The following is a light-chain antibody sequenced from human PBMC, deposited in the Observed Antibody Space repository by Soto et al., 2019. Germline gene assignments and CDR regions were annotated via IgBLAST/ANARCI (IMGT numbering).Light chain of an antibody. CDR3: QQSYSTRWT. J-gene: IGKJ1*01. CDR2: AAS. Sequence: DTQMTQSPSSLSACVGDRVTITCRASRSVSTNLNWYQQKPGKAPKVLIYAASSLQRGVPSRFSGSGFGTDFTLTISSLEPEDFATYYCQQSYSTRWTFGQGTKVDIK. CDR1: RSVSTN. V-gene: IGKV1-39*01.